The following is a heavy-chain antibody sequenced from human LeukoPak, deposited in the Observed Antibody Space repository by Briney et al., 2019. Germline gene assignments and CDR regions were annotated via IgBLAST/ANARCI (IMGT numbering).Heavy chain of an antibody. CDR1: GFTFSSYS. CDR3: ARSNREFASGTGDF. D-gene: IGHD3-10*01. V-gene: IGHV3-21*04. J-gene: IGHJ4*02. CDR2: ISSSSSYR. Sequence: GGSLRLSCAASGFTFSSYSMNWVRQAPGKGLEWVSSISSSSSYRYYADSVKGRFTISRDNAKNSLYLQMNSLRAEDTAVYYCARSNREFASGTGDFWGQGTLVTVSS.